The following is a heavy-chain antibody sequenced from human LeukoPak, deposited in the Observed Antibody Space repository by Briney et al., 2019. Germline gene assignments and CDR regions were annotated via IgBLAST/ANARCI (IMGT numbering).Heavy chain of an antibody. CDR2: LSPGDSDT. V-gene: IGHV5-51*01. CDR1: GYSFTSYS. J-gene: IGHJ4*02. CDR3: ARRNGYNAGALDFDY. D-gene: IGHD5-24*01. Sequence: GESLNISCKCSGYSFTSYSLGWVRQMPGKGLEWMGILSPGDSDTSYSPSFQGQVTISADKSIRTAYLQWSSLKASDTAMYYCARRNGYNAGALDFDYWGQGTLVTVPS.